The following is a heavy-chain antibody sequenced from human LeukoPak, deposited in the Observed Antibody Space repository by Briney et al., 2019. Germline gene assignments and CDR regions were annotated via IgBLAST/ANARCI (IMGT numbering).Heavy chain of an antibody. Sequence: GGSLRLSCPASGFTFSSYAMHWVRQAPGKGLEYVSPISSNGGSTYYADSVKGRFTISRDNSKNTLYLQMSSLRAEDTDVYYCVKGAVGTAPFDYWGQGTLVTVSS. CDR1: GFTFSSYA. CDR3: VKGAVGTAPFDY. V-gene: IGHV3-64D*06. J-gene: IGHJ4*02. CDR2: ISSNGGST. D-gene: IGHD4-23*01.